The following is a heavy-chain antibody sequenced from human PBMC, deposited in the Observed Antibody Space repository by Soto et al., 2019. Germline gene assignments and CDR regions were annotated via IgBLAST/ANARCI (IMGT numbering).Heavy chain of an antibody. J-gene: IGHJ4*02. D-gene: IGHD3-22*01. Sequence: GGSLRLSCAASGFTFSSYDMHWVRQATGKGLEWVSAIGTAGDTYYPGSVKGRFTISRENAKNSLYLQMNSLRAEDTAVYYWARARRADYYDSSGYYYAYYFDYWGQGTLVTVSS. CDR1: GFTFSSYD. CDR2: IGTAGDT. CDR3: ARARRADYYDSSGYYYAYYFDY. V-gene: IGHV3-13*01.